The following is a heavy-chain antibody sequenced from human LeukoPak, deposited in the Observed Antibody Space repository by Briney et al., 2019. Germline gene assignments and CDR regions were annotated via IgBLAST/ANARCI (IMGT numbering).Heavy chain of an antibody. D-gene: IGHD6-19*01. CDR1: GGSISSYY. J-gene: IGHJ4*02. Sequence: SETLSLTCTVSGGSISSYYWSWIRQPPGKGLEWLGYIYYSGSTNYNPSLKSRVTISVDTSENQFSLKLSSVTAADTAVYYCARHFMYSSGWYTQTFDYWGQGTLVTVSS. CDR3: ARHFMYSSGWYTQTFDY. CDR2: IYYSGST. V-gene: IGHV4-59*08.